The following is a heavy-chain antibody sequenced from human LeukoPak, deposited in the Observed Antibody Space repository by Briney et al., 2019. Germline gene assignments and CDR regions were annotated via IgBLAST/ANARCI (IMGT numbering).Heavy chain of an antibody. J-gene: IGHJ4*02. CDR1: GGSISSSSYY. Sequence: SETLSLTCTVSGGSISSSSYYWGWIRQPPGKGLEWIGSIYYSGSTYYNPSLKSRVTISVDTSKSQFSLKLSSVTAADTAVYYCARLQILLWFGEFDYWGQGTLVTVSS. CDR2: IYYSGST. V-gene: IGHV4-39*01. D-gene: IGHD3-10*01. CDR3: ARLQILLWFGEFDY.